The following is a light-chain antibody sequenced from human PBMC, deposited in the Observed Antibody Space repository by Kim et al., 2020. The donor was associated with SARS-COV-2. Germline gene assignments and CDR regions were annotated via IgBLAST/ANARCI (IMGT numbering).Light chain of an antibody. V-gene: IGKV1-39*01. CDR3: QQSYSPMVT. CDR2: ATS. Sequence: DIQMTQSPSSLSASVGDRVTITCRASQSISAYLNWYQQKPGKAPKLLIYATSSLQSGVPSRFSGSGSGTDFTLTISSLQPEDFATYYCQQSYSPMVTFGGGTKVEI. CDR1: QSISAY. J-gene: IGKJ4*01.